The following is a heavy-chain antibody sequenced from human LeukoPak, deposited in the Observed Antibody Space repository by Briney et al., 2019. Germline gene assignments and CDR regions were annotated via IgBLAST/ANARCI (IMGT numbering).Heavy chain of an antibody. CDR1: GFTFSSYG. D-gene: IGHD3-10*01. J-gene: IGHJ4*02. Sequence: AGGSLRLSCAASGFTFSSYGMHWVRQAPGKGLVWVAVISYDGSNKYYADSVKGRFTISRDNSKNTLYLQMNSLRAEDTAVYYCATGGVALFDYWGQGTLVTVSS. CDR2: ISYDGSNK. V-gene: IGHV3-30*03. CDR3: ATGGVALFDY.